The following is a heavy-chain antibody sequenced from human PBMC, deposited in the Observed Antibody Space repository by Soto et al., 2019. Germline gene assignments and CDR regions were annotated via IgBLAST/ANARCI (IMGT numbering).Heavy chain of an antibody. CDR2: IYTSGTA. CDR3: ARDVDSSSWFRLDR. Sequence: SETLSLTCTVSGGSIKTYFWSWIRQPAGKGLEWIGRIYTSGTANYSPSLKGRVTMAVDTAKNQLSLKVTSVTAADTAVYYCARDVDSSSWFRLDRWGQGTLVTVSS. J-gene: IGHJ5*02. CDR1: GGSIKTYF. V-gene: IGHV4-4*07. D-gene: IGHD6-13*01.